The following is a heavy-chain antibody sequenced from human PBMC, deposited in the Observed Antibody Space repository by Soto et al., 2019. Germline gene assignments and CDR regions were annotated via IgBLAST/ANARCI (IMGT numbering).Heavy chain of an antibody. CDR1: GYSFTSYW. Sequence: GESLKISCKCSGYSFTSYWISWVRQIPGKGLEGMGRIDPSDSYTNYSPSFQGHVTISADKSISTAYLQWSSLKASDTAMYYCARLGIFGVVIIPVRGYYFYGMDVWGQGTTVTVSS. V-gene: IGHV5-10-1*01. D-gene: IGHD3-3*01. CDR2: IDPSDSYT. CDR3: ARLGIFGVVIIPVRGYYFYGMDV. J-gene: IGHJ6*02.